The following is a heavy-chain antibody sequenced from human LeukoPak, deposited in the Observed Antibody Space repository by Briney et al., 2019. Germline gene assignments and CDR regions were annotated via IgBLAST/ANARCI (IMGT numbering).Heavy chain of an antibody. Sequence: SVNVSCKASGGTFSSYAISWVRQAPGQGLEWMGGIIPIFGTANYAQKFQGRVTITADESTSTAYMELSSLRSEDTAVYYCARYTYYYDSSGYYYYYYGMDVWGQGTTVTVSS. J-gene: IGHJ6*02. D-gene: IGHD3-22*01. CDR3: ARYTYYYDSSGYYYYYYGMDV. CDR1: GGTFSSYA. CDR2: IIPIFGTA. V-gene: IGHV1-69*13.